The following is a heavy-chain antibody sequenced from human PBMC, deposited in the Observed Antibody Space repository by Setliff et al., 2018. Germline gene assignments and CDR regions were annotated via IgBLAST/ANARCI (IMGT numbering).Heavy chain of an antibody. D-gene: IGHD2-15*01. CDR2: IWDDGCNK. CDR3: ARTCSGSGCYAGLES. CDR1: GFTFSTYR. Sequence: GGSLRLSCAASGFTFSTYRMHWVRQAPGKGREWVAVIWDDGCNKYHADSVKGRFTISRDNSKNTLDLQMNSLRPEDTAVYYCARTCSGSGCYAGLESWGQGTPVTVSS. V-gene: IGHV3-33*08. J-gene: IGHJ4*02.